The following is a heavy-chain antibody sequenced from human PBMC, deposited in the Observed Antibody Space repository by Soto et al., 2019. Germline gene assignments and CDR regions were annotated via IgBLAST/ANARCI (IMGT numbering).Heavy chain of an antibody. Sequence: EVQLVESGGGLVKPGGSLRLSCAASGFTFSSYSMNWVRQAPGKGLEWVSSISSSSSYIYYADSVKGRFTISRDNAKNSLYLQMNSLRVEDTAVYYCARDPGFLERLGDFDYWGQGTLVTVSS. CDR1: GFTFSSYS. V-gene: IGHV3-21*01. CDR2: ISSSSSYI. D-gene: IGHD3-3*01. CDR3: ARDPGFLERLGDFDY. J-gene: IGHJ4*02.